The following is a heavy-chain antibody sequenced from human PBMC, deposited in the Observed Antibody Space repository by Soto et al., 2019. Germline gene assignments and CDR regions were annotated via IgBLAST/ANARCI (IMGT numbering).Heavy chain of an antibody. Sequence: ASVKVSCKASGGTFSSYTISWVRQAPGQGLEWMGRIIPILGIANYAQKFQGRVTITADKSTSTAYMELSSLRSEDTAVYYCARDAGYGDYVDAFDIWGQGTMVTVSS. J-gene: IGHJ3*02. CDR3: ARDAGYGDYVDAFDI. D-gene: IGHD4-17*01. CDR2: IIPILGIA. V-gene: IGHV1-69*04. CDR1: GGTFSSYT.